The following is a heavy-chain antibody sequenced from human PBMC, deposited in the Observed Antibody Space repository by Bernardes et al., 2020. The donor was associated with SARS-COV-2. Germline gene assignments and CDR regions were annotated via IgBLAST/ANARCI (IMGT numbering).Heavy chain of an antibody. CDR1: GGPISSYY. J-gene: IGHJ6*03. V-gene: IGHV4-4*07. CDR3: ARDRVGVPAAIGGRYYYYMDV. CDR2: IYTSGST. D-gene: IGHD2-2*02. Sequence: SETLSPTCTVPGGPISSYYWSWIRQPAGKGLEWIGRIYTSGSTNYNPSLKSRVTMSVDTSKNQFSLKLSSVTAADTAVYYCARDRVGVPAAIGGRYYYYMDVWGKGTTVTVSS.